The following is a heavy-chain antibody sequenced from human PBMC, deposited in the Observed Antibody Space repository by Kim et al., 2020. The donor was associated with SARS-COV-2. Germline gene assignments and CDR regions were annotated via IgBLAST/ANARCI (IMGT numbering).Heavy chain of an antibody. CDR1: VFTFSDYY. CDR3: ARVGYDYVWGSYRDYYYYYGMDV. V-gene: IGHV3-11*05. Sequence: GGSRRLSCAASVFTFSDYYMSWIRQAPGKGLEWVSYISSSSYTNYADSVKGRFTISRDNAKNSLYLQMNSLRAEDTAVYYCARVGYDYVWGSYRDYYYYYGMDVWGQGTTVTVSS. CDR2: ISSSSYT. D-gene: IGHD3-16*02. J-gene: IGHJ6*02.